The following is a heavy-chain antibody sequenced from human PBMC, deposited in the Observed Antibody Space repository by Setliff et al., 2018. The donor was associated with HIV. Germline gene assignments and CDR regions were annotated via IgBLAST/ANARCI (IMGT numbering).Heavy chain of an antibody. CDR2: VDPEDGET. D-gene: IGHD3-3*01. J-gene: IGHJ2*01. CDR1: GYTFTDYY. CDR3: ARQRMERTSYSFWSSYWKWSPAGGADWYFDL. Sequence: ASVKVSCKASGYTFTDYYMHWVQQAPGKGLEWMGRVDPEDGETIYAEKFQGHITMSADKSLSTTYLQWRSLKASDTAIYYCARQRMERTSYSFWSSYWKWSPAGGADWYFDLWGRGTLVTVSS. V-gene: IGHV1-69-2*01.